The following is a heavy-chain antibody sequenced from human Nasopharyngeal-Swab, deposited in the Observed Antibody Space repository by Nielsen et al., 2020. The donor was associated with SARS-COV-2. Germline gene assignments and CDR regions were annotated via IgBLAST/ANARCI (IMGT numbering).Heavy chain of an antibody. J-gene: IGHJ4*02. Sequence: ASVKVSCKASGYTFTSYYMHWVRQAPGQGLEWMGIINPSGGSTTYAQKFQGRVTMTRDTSTSTVYMELSSLRSEDTAVHYCARDPGYCSGGSCYPGDYWGQGTLVTVSS. CDR2: INPSGGST. CDR3: ARDPGYCSGGSCYPGDY. V-gene: IGHV1-46*01. CDR1: GYTFTSYY. D-gene: IGHD2-15*01.